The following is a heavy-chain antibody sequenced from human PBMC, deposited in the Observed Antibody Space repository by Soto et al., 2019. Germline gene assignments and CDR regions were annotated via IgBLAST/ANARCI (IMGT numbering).Heavy chain of an antibody. V-gene: IGHV3-15*07. CDR2: IKSKTDGGAT. Sequence: GGSLRLSCAASGFTFSNAWMNWVRQAPGKGLEWVGRIKSKTDGGATDYAAPVKGRFTISRDDSKNTLYLQMNSLKTEDTAVYYCTTVFQLSTYYYYGMDVWGQGTTVTVSS. CDR1: GFTFSNAW. D-gene: IGHD3-16*02. CDR3: TTVFQLSTYYYYGMDV. J-gene: IGHJ6*02.